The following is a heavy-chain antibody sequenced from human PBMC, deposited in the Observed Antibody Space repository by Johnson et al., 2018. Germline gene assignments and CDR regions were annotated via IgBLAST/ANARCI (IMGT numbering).Heavy chain of an antibody. CDR3: AKDRSSGSISRYYYYGMDG. V-gene: IGHV3-30*18. Sequence: VQLLETGGGVVQPGRSLRLSCAASGFTFSSYGMHWVRQAPGKGLEWVAVISYDGSNKYYADSVKGRFTISRDNSKNTLYLQMNSLRAEDTAGYYCAKDRSSGSISRYYYYGMDGWGQGTTVTVSS. CDR2: ISYDGSNK. D-gene: IGHD3-22*01. J-gene: IGHJ6*02. CDR1: GFTFSSYG.